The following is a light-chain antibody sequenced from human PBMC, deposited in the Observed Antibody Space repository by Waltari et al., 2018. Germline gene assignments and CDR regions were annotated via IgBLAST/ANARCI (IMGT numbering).Light chain of an antibody. CDR1: QSVLYRSDNKNY. CDR2: WAS. J-gene: IGKJ2*01. CDR3: QQYYSSPHT. Sequence: DIVMTQSPDSLAVALGERATHNCKSSQSVLYRSDNKNYLAWYKQKPGQPPKRLIYWASTRESGVPDRFSGSESGTDFTLTISSLQAEDVAVFYCQQYYSSPHTFGQGTKLEIK. V-gene: IGKV4-1*01.